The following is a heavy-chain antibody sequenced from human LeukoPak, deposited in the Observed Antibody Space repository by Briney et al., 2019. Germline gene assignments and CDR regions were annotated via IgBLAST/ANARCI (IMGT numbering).Heavy chain of an antibody. V-gene: IGHV1-69*04. D-gene: IGHD6-6*01. Sequence: SVKVSCKASGGTFSSYAISWVRQAPGQGLEWMGRIIPILGIANYAQKLQGRVTMTTDTSTSTAYMELRSLRSDDTAVYYCARWSGSVTARNYYYYMDVWGEGTTVTVSS. J-gene: IGHJ6*03. CDR1: GGTFSSYA. CDR2: IIPILGIA. CDR3: ARWSGSVTARNYYYYMDV.